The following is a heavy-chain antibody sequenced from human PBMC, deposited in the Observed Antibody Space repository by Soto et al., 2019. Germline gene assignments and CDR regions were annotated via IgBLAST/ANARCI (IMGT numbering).Heavy chain of an antibody. Sequence: PGGSLRLSCAASGFTFSSYEMNWVRQAPGKGLEWVSYISSSGSTIYYADSVKGRFTISRDNAKNSLYLQMNGLRAEDTAVYYCASLGIVVVSNDAFDIWGQGTMVTVSS. CDR2: ISSSGSTI. V-gene: IGHV3-48*03. CDR1: GFTFSSYE. D-gene: IGHD3-22*01. CDR3: ASLGIVVVSNDAFDI. J-gene: IGHJ3*02.